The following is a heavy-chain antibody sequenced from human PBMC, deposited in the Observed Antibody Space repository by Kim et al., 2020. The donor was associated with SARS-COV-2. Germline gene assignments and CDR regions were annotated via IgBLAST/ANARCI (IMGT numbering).Heavy chain of an antibody. CDR2: IYTSGST. CDR1: GGSISSYY. Sequence: SETLSLTCTVSGGSISSYYWSWIRQPAGKGLEWIGRIYTSGSTNYNPSLKSRVTMSVDTSKNQFSLKLSSVTAADTAVYYCARDEGYYDFWSGYHSRDYWGQGTLVTVSS. J-gene: IGHJ4*02. V-gene: IGHV4-4*07. CDR3: ARDEGYYDFWSGYHSRDY. D-gene: IGHD3-3*01.